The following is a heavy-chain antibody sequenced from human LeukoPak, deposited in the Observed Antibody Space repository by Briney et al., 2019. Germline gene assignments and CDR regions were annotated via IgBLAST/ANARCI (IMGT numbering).Heavy chain of an antibody. CDR2: ISYDGSNK. CDR1: GFPFGSFA. V-gene: IGHV3-30*04. D-gene: IGHD2-21*02. J-gene: IGHJ4*02. CDR3: ARESPYCGGDCYVDY. Sequence: GGSRGLSGAASGFPFGSFAWHGFGRAPARGWGGGAVISYDGSNKYYADSVKGRFTISRDNSKNTLYLQMNSLRAEDTAVYYCARESPYCGGDCYVDYWGQGTLVTVSS.